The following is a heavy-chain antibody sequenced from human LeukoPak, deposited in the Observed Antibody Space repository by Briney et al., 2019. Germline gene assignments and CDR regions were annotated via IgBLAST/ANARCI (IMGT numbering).Heavy chain of an antibody. D-gene: IGHD2-21*02. V-gene: IGHV4-59*12. J-gene: IGHJ3*02. Sequence: TSETLSLTCTVSGGSISSYYWSWIRQPPGKGLEWIGYIYYSGSTNYNPSLKSRVTISVDTSKNQFSLKLSSVTAADTAVYYCARSKAYCGGDCYLDAFDIWGQGTMVTVSS. CDR2: IYYSGST. CDR1: GGSISSYY. CDR3: ARSKAYCGGDCYLDAFDI.